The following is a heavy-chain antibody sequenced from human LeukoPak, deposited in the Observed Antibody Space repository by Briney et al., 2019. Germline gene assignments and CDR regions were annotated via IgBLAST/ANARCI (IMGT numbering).Heavy chain of an antibody. J-gene: IGHJ4*02. CDR2: IKSRNRGETV. V-gene: IGHV3-15*01. CDR1: GFTFSDTW. CDR3: TTDGSTTLSNTFDY. Sequence: PGGSLRLSCAASGFTFSDTWMNWVRLAPGKGLEWVGRIKSRNRGETVDYAAPVKGRFTISRDDSKTTVYLQMNSLKTEDTAIYYCTTDGSTTLSNTFDYWGQGTLVTVSS. D-gene: IGHD1-26*01.